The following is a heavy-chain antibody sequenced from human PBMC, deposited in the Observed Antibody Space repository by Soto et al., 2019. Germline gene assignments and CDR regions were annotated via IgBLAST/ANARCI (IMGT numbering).Heavy chain of an antibody. J-gene: IGHJ4*02. Sequence: PWGSLRLSCAASGFTFSDYYMSWIRQAPGKGLEWVSYIGISDNIIYYADSVKGRFTISRDNAKNSLYLQMNSLRAEDTAVYYCARDLGYYESSGYSEYWGKGNLVNVSS. D-gene: IGHD3-22*01. CDR3: ARDLGYYESSGYSEY. V-gene: IGHV3-11*01. CDR2: IGISDNII. CDR1: GFTFSDYY.